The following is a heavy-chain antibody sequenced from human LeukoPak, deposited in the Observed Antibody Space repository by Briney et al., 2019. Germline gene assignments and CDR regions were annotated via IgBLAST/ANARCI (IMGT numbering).Heavy chain of an antibody. V-gene: IGHV4-59*08. CDR2: LSYSGST. CDR3: ARAIYGDYDGQRFDC. D-gene: IGHD4-17*01. J-gene: IGHJ4*02. CDR1: GGSISHYY. Sequence: PSETLSLTCNVSGGSISHYYWSWIRQHPGKGLEWIGRLSYSGSTNYNPSLKSRVSISRDTSKNEFSLTLSSVTAADTAIYYCARAIYGDYDGQRFDCWGPGILVTVSS.